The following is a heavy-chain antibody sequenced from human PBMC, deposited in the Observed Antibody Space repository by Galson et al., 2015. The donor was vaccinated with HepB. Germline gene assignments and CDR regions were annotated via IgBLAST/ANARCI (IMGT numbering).Heavy chain of an antibody. J-gene: IGHJ4*02. V-gene: IGHV3-23*01. D-gene: IGHD6-19*01. CDR2: ISDSGDST. CDR3: AKDAAPGSGSRYFDD. Sequence: YAITWVRQAPGQGLEWVSAISDSGDSTYYADSVRGRFTISRDNSKNTLYLQMNGLTADDTAVYFCAKDAAPGSGSRYFDDWGQGTLVTVSS. CDR1: YA.